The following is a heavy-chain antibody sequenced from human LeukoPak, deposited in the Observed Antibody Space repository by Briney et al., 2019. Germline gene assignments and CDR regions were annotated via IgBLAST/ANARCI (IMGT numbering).Heavy chain of an antibody. V-gene: IGHV1-2*02. CDR3: ARDLEWLYPGGAFDI. Sequence: ASVKVSCKASGYTFTSYAMNWVRQAPGQGLEWMGWINPNSGGTNYAQKFQGRVTMTRDTSISTAYMELSRLRSDGTAVYYCARDLEWLYPGGAFDIWGQGTMVTVSS. CDR2: INPNSGGT. J-gene: IGHJ3*02. D-gene: IGHD3-3*01. CDR1: GYTFTSYA.